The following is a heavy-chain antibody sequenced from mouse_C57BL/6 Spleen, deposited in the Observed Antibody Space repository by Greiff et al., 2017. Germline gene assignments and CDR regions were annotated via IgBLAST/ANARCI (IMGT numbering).Heavy chain of an antibody. CDR1: GYTFTSYW. CDR3: ARGGLRRSFDY. Sequence: VKLQESGAELVKPGASVKMSCKASGYTFTSYWITWVKQRPGQGLEWIGDIYPGSGSTNYNEKFKSKATLTVDTSSSTAYMQLSSLTSEDSAVYYWARGGLRRSFDYWGQGTTLTVSS. V-gene: IGHV1-55*01. J-gene: IGHJ2*01. D-gene: IGHD2-4*01. CDR2: IYPGSGST.